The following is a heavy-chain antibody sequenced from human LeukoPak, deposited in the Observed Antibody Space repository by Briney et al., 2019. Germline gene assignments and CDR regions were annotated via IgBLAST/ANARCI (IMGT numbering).Heavy chain of an antibody. V-gene: IGHV1-18*01. J-gene: IGHJ3*02. Sequence: ASVKVSCKASGGTFSNYAINWVRQAPGQGLEWMGWISAYNGNTNYAQKLQGRVTMTTDTSTSTAYMELRSLRSDDTAVYYCARGLQENLAWLQAFSAFDIWGQGTMVTVSS. D-gene: IGHD5-12*01. CDR3: ARGLQENLAWLQAFSAFDI. CDR2: ISAYNGNT. CDR1: GGTFSNYA.